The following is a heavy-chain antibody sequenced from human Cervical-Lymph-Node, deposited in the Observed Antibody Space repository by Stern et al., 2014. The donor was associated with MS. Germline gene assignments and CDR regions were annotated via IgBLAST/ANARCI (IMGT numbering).Heavy chain of an antibody. J-gene: IGHJ3*02. D-gene: IGHD3-22*01. CDR2: IKSKTDGGTT. Sequence: EVQLEESGGGLVKPGGSLRLSCAASGFTFSNAWMSWVRQAPGKGLEWVGRIKSKTDGGTTDYAAPVKGRFTISRDDSKNTLYLQMNSLKTEDTAVYYCTTDRTTMIVTDAFDIWGQGTMVTVSS. CDR1: GFTFSNAW. V-gene: IGHV3-15*01. CDR3: TTDRTTMIVTDAFDI.